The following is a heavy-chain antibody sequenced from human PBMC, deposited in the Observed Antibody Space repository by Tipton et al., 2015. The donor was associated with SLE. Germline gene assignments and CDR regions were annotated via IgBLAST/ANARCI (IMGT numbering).Heavy chain of an antibody. D-gene: IGHD1-26*01. CDR2: IYYSGST. CDR3: ARVIVGATSRAFDI. J-gene: IGHJ3*02. Sequence: LRLSCTVSGGPISSYYWSWIRQPPGKGLEWIGYIYYSGSTNYNPSLKSRVTISVDTSKNQFSLKLSSVTAADTAVYYCARVIVGATSRAFDIWGQGTMVTVSS. CDR1: GGPISSYY. V-gene: IGHV4-59*01.